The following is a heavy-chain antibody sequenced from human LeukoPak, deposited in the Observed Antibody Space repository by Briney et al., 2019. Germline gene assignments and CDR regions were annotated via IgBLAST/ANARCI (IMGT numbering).Heavy chain of an antibody. Sequence: SETLSLTCAVYGGSFSGYYWSWIRQPPGKGLEWIGEINHSGSTNYNPSLKSRVTISVDTSKNQFSLKLSSVTAADTAVYCCARGPPNYYGSGSYYKPYYYYGMDVWGQGTTVTVSS. D-gene: IGHD3-10*01. CDR1: GGSFSGYY. V-gene: IGHV4-34*01. CDR2: INHSGST. J-gene: IGHJ6*02. CDR3: ARGPPNYYGSGSYYKPYYYYGMDV.